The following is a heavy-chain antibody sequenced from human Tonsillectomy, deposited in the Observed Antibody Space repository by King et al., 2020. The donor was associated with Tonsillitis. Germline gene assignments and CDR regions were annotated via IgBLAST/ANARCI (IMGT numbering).Heavy chain of an antibody. V-gene: IGHV4-34*01. CDR2: INHSGST. Sequence: VKLQQWGAGLLKPSETLSLTCAVYGGSFSGYYWSWIRQPPGKGLEWIGEINHSGSTNYNPSLKSRVTISVDTSKNQFSLKLSSVTAADTAVYYCWGARNAFDIWGQGTMVTVSS. J-gene: IGHJ3*02. D-gene: IGHD1-14*01. CDR3: WGARNAFDI. CDR1: GGSFSGYY.